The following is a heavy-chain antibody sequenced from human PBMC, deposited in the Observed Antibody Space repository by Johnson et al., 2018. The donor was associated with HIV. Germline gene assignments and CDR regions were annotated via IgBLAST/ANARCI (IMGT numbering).Heavy chain of an antibody. Sequence: QVQLVESGGGVVQPGGSLRLSCATSGFTFSSYGMHWVRQAPGKGLEWVAFIRYDGSNKYYADSVKGRFTISRENAKNSLYLQMNSLRVDDTAVYYCAKDLSDSSGYHDAFDIWGQG. J-gene: IGHJ3*02. CDR2: IRYDGSNK. V-gene: IGHV3-30*02. CDR3: AKDLSDSSGYHDAFDI. CDR1: GFTFSSYG. D-gene: IGHD3-22*01.